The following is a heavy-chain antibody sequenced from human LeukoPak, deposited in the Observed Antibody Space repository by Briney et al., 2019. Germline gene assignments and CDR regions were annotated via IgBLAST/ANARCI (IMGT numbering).Heavy chain of an antibody. D-gene: IGHD6-19*01. V-gene: IGHV1-2*02. CDR3: ARIAGAGRTSYYFDC. CDR1: GYTFTGNY. J-gene: IGHJ4*02. Sequence: ASVKVSCKASGYTFTGNYMHWVRQAPGQGLEWMGWINPNSGGTIYAQKFQGRVTMTRDTSISTAYMELSRLTSDDTAVYYCARIAGAGRTSYYFDCWGQGTLVIVSS. CDR2: INPNSGGT.